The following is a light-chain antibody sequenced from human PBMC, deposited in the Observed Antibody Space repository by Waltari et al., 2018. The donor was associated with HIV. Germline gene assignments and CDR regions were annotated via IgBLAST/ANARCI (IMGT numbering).Light chain of an antibody. CDR1: QSVLFSSNNKNH. CDR2: WAS. CDR3: QQYYSSPWN. V-gene: IGKV4-1*01. Sequence: DIVMTQSPASLAVSLGERATINYKSSQSVLFSSNNKNHLAWYQQKPGQPPRLLIYWASTRESGVPDRFSGSGSGTDFTLTISSLQAEDVAVYYCQQYYSSPWNFGPGTKVDI. J-gene: IGKJ3*01.